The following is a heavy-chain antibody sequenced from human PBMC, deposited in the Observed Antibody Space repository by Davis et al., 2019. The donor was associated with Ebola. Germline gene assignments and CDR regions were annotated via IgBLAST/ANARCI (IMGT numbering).Heavy chain of an antibody. Sequence: PGGSLRLSCAASGFTFSSYAMSWVRQAPGKGLEWVSAISGSGGSTYYADSVKGRFTISRDNSKNTLYLQMNSLRAEDTAVYYSAKDYNNYYDSSGYWGYWGQGTLVTVSS. CDR3: AKDYNNYYDSSGYWGY. V-gene: IGHV3-23*01. CDR1: GFTFSSYA. CDR2: ISGSGGST. D-gene: IGHD3-22*01. J-gene: IGHJ4*02.